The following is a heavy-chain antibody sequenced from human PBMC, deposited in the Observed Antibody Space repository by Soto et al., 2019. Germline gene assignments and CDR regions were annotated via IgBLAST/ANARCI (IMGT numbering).Heavy chain of an antibody. J-gene: IGHJ4*02. CDR1: GYTFTGYY. CDR3: ARDQTYYYDSSGYYHPFDY. V-gene: IGHV1-2*02. Sequence: ASVKVSCKASGYTFTGYYMHWVRQAPGQGLEWMGWINPNSGGTNYAQKFQGRVTMTRDTSISTAYMELSSRRSDDTAVYYCARDQTYYYDSSGYYHPFDYWGQGTLVTVSS. CDR2: INPNSGGT. D-gene: IGHD3-22*01.